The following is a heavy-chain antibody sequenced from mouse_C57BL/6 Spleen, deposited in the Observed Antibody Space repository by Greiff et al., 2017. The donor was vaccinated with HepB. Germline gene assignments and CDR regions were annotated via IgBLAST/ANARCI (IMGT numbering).Heavy chain of an antibody. Sequence: EVQLQQSGPELVKPGASVKISCKASGYTFTDYYMNWVKQSHGKSLEWIGDINPNNGGTSYNQKFKGKATLTVDKSSSTAYMELRSLTSEDSAVYYCARRGSSSRGPWFAYWGQGTLVTVSA. D-gene: IGHD1-1*01. CDR1: GYTFTDYY. V-gene: IGHV1-26*01. CDR2: INPNNGGT. J-gene: IGHJ3*01. CDR3: ARRGSSSRGPWFAY.